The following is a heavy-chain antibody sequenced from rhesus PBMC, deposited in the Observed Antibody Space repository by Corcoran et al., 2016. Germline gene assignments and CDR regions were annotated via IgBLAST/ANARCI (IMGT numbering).Heavy chain of an antibody. J-gene: IGHJ5-1*01. D-gene: IGHD2-15*01. CDR2: ISGSGGRT. Sequence: QLQLQESGPGLVKPSETLSLTCAVSGGSISSNYWSWIRQPPGKGPEGVGRISGSGGRTDYNPSLKSRVTISTGTSKNQFPLKLSSVTAADTAVYYCARDPAYCSGTYCPNRFDVWGPGVLVTVSS. CDR3: ARDPAYCSGTYCPNRFDV. CDR1: GGSISSNY. V-gene: IGHV4-173*01.